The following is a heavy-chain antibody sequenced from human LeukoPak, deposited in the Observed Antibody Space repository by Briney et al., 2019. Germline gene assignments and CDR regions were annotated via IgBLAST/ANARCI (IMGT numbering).Heavy chain of an antibody. V-gene: IGHV3-74*01. CDR2: INNDGTSI. J-gene: IGHJ3*02. CDR3: ARVSAAGTAFDI. Sequence: GGSLRLSCAASGFTFSSYWMHWVRRAPGKGLVWVSRINNDGTSINYADSVKGRFTISRDNAKNTLFLQMNSLRAEDTAVYYCARVSAAGTAFDIWGQGTMVTVSS. D-gene: IGHD6-13*01. CDR1: GFTFSSYW.